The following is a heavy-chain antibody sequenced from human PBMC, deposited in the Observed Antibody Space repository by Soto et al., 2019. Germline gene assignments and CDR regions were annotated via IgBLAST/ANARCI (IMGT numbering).Heavy chain of an antibody. V-gene: IGHV3-64*01. CDR3: AREWEFDP. CDR2: ISSNGDNT. D-gene: IGHD1-26*01. J-gene: IGHJ5*02. Sequence: EVQLVESGGGLVQPGASLRLSCAASGFTFRSYAMQWVRQAPGKGLEYVSAISSNGDNTYYANSVKGRFTISRDNSNNMLFLQMGSLRAEDMAVYYCAREWEFDPWGQGTLVTVSS. CDR1: GFTFRSYA.